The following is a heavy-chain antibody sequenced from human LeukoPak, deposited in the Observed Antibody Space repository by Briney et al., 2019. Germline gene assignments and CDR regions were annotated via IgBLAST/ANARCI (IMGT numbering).Heavy chain of an antibody. CDR2: ISPYNGNS. CDR3: ARGPAVVNWFDP. CDR1: GYSFISYG. D-gene: IGHD3-22*01. J-gene: IGHJ5*02. Sequence: ASVKVSCKASGYSFISYGVSWVRQAPGQGLEWMGWISPYNGNSKYTDKVQGRVTMTTDTSTSTAYMELRSLRSDDTAVYYCARGPAVVNWFDPWGQGSLVTVSS. V-gene: IGHV1-18*01.